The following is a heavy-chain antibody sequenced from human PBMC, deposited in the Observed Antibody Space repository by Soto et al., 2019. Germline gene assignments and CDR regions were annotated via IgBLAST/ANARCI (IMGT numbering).Heavy chain of an antibody. D-gene: IGHD3-3*01. V-gene: IGHV3-7*01. CDR1: GFTFSDVW. CDR2: IKPDGGDR. J-gene: IGHJ4*02. CDR3: TRDVGDE. Sequence: GGSLRLSCAASGFTFSDVWMTWVRQAPGKGLEWVANIKPDGGDRYYMGSVKGRFTISRDNAKNSLYLQMNSLRVEDTALYYCTRDVGDEWGQGTLVTVSS.